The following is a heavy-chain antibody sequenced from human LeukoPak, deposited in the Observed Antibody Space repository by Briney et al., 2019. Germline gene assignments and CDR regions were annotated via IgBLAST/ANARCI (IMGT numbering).Heavy chain of an antibody. CDR2: INHSGST. D-gene: IGHD3-3*01. J-gene: IGHJ6*02. V-gene: IGHV4-34*01. CDR1: GGSFSGYY. Sequence: SETLSLTCAVYGGSFSGYYWSWIRQPPGKGLEWIGEINHSGSTNYNPSLKSRVTISVDKSKNQFSLKLSSVTAADTAVYYCARERSDKIFGVVIAYYYCGMDVWGQGTTVTVSS. CDR3: ARERSDKIFGVVIAYYYCGMDV.